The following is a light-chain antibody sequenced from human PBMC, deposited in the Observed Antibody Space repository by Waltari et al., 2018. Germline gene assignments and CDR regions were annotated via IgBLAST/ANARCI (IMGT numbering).Light chain of an antibody. CDR3: CSYAGAYTFV. CDR1: INDVGVEDY. CDR2: EVV. V-gene: IGLV2-11*01. J-gene: IGLJ3*02. Sequence: QSALTQPHSVSASPGQSVTIPCSGSINDVGVEDYVSWYQQLPGKAPKLILYEVVKRPSGVPSRFAGSKYGTTASLTISGLQTDDEATYYCCSYAGAYTFVFGGGTKLTVL.